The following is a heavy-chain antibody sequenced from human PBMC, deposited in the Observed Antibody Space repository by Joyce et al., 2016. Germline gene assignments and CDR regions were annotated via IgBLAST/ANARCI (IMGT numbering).Heavy chain of an antibody. CDR3: ARHVGPTPYGSGEYYYHYGMDV. CDR2: TYYDGNT. Sequence: QLQSQESGPGPVKPSETLSLTCTVSDDSIRRCTFYWGWIRQPPGKGVEWIGTTYYDGNTYYSPALNSRVTISVNTPKRQVSLKVISVTTADTAVYYCARHVGPTPYGSGEYYYHYGMDVWGRGITVSVSS. V-gene: IGHV4-39*01. D-gene: IGHD3-10*01. CDR1: DDSIRRCTFY. J-gene: IGHJ6*02.